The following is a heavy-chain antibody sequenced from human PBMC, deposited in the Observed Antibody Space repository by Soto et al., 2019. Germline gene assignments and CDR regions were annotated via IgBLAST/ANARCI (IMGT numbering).Heavy chain of an antibody. Sequence: GGSLRLSCAASGFPFSRYEMNWVRQAPGQGLEWISYISESGTSMYYADAVKGRFAISRDNAQNSLYLQMNSLRIEDTAVYYCARDQEVHDSRGHKIRAMDVWGQGTTVTVSS. D-gene: IGHD6-19*01. V-gene: IGHV3-48*03. CDR3: ARDQEVHDSRGHKIRAMDV. CDR1: GFPFSRYE. CDR2: ISESGTSM. J-gene: IGHJ6*02.